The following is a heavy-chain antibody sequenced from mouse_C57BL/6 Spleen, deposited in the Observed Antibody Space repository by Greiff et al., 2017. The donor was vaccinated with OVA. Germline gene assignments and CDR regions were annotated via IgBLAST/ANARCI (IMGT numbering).Heavy chain of an antibody. CDR2: INPSSGYT. CDR1: GYTFTSYT. CDR3: AGGGGGGVDY. V-gene: IGHV1-4*01. Sequence: QVQLQQSGAELARPGASVKMSCKASGYTFTSYTMHWVKQRPGQGLEWIGYINPSSGYTKYNQKFKDQATLTADKSSNTAYLQLSSLTSGDSAVYYWAGGGGGGVDYWGQGTTLTVSS. J-gene: IGHJ2*01.